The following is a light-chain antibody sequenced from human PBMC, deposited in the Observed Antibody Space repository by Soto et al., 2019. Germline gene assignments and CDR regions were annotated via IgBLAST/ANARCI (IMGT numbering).Light chain of an antibody. Sequence: DIVLTQSPGTLSFSPGDRATLSCRASHSVSTSYLAWYQQKPGQAPRLLIYGASSRATGIPDRFSGSGSGTDFTLTISSLQAEDVAVYYCQQYYSTPLTFGGGTKVDIK. V-gene: IGKV3-20*01. CDR1: HSVSTSY. J-gene: IGKJ4*01. CDR3: QQYYSTPLT. CDR2: GAS.